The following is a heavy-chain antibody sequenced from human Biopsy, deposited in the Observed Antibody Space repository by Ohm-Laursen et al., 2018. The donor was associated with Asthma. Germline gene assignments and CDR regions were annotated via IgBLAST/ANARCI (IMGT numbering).Heavy chain of an antibody. Sequence: GDSVKVSCKASGDSLSNYAISWVRQAPGQGLEWMGGLIPVLGTPDHAQMFEGRVTITADESTSTAYMELSSLSSEDTAVYYCARGYSGSDRIVYYYSGLEVWGQGTTVTVSS. CDR1: GDSLSNYA. J-gene: IGHJ6*02. CDR3: ARGYSGSDRIVYYYSGLEV. D-gene: IGHD5-12*01. V-gene: IGHV1-69*13. CDR2: LIPVLGTP.